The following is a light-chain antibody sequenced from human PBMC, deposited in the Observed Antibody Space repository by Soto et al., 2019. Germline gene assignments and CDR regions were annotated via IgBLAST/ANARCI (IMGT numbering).Light chain of an antibody. J-gene: IGLJ1*01. V-gene: IGLV2-14*01. Sequence: QAALAQPASVSGSPGQSVTISCTGTSSDVGAYKYVSWYQQHPGKAPKLMIYEVSNRPSGVSNRFSGSKSGNTASLTISGLQADDEADYYCISYAGETIRYVFAPATKVTLL. CDR1: SSDVGAYKY. CDR2: EVS. CDR3: ISYAGETIRYV.